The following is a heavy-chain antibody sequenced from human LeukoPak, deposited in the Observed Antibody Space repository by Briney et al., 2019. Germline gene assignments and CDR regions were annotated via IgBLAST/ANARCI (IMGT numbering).Heavy chain of an antibody. D-gene: IGHD4-11*01. Sequence: GGSLRLSCAASGFTLSSSSMNWVRQAPGKGLEWVSYITASSSTEYYADSVKGRFTISGDNAKNSLYLQMNSLRAEDTAVYYCASDDYSNYGLDYWGQGTLVTVSS. CDR1: GFTLSSSS. CDR2: ITASSSTE. V-gene: IGHV3-48*01. CDR3: ASDDYSNYGLDY. J-gene: IGHJ4*02.